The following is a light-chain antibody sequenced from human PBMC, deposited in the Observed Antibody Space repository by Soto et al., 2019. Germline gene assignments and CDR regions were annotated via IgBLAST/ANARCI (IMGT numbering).Light chain of an antibody. CDR2: EVN. CDR1: SSDVGGYNY. CDR3: PSYRSSSTLAV. Sequence: QSLLTQPASVSGSPGQSITIACTGTSSDVGGYNYVSWYQQYPGKAPKLIIYEVNKRPSGVSNRFSGSKSGNTASLTISGLQAEDESDYYCPSYRSSSTLAVFGTGTKVTVL. J-gene: IGLJ1*01. V-gene: IGLV2-14*01.